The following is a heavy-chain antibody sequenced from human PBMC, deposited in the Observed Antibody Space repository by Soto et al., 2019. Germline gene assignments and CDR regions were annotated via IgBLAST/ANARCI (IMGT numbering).Heavy chain of an antibody. CDR1: GGSISSGGYY. CDR2: IYYSGST. Sequence: KTSETLSLTCTVSGGSISSGGYYWSWIRQHPGKGLEWIGYIYYSGSTYYNPSLKSRVTISVDTSKNQFSLKLSSVTAADTAVYYCARGRKDYYDSSGQGYYFDYWGQGTLVTVSS. D-gene: IGHD3-22*01. V-gene: IGHV4-31*03. CDR3: ARGRKDYYDSSGQGYYFDY. J-gene: IGHJ4*02.